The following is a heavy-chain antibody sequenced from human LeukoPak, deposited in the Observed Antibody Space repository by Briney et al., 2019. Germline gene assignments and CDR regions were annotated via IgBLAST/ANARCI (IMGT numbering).Heavy chain of an antibody. CDR2: VSWNSAMV. Sequence: GGSLRLSCAATAFTFGDYAMHWVRQAPGQGLEWVSGVSWNSAMVGYADSVKGRFTISRDNTKNSLYLQMNSLGAEDTALYYCAKDRTSTPDAFDIWGQGTMVTVSS. CDR3: AKDRTSTPDAFDI. V-gene: IGHV3-9*01. CDR1: AFTFGDYA. D-gene: IGHD2-15*01. J-gene: IGHJ3*02.